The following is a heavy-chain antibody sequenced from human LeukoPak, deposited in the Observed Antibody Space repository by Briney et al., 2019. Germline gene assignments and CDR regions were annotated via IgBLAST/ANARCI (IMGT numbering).Heavy chain of an antibody. D-gene: IGHD3-10*01. CDR1: GGSFSGYY. CDR3: ARGYYDY. V-gene: IGHV4-34*01. J-gene: IGHJ4*02. CDR2: INHSGST. Sequence: SETLSLTCAVYGGSFSGYYWRWIRQSPGKGLEWIGEINHSGSTNYNPSLKSRVTISVDTSKNQFSLKLSSVTAADTAVYYCARGYYDYWGQGTLVTVSS.